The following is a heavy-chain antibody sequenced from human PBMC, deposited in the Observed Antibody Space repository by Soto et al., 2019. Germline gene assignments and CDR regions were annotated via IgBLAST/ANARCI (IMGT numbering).Heavy chain of an antibody. CDR2: IKQDGSEK. V-gene: IGHV3-7*01. CDR3: ETSRTFDY. D-gene: IGHD6-13*01. J-gene: IGHJ4*02. Sequence: WEALRLSCVVSVFTFSFYWMNWVRQAPGKGLEWVANIKQDGSEKYYVDSAKGRFTISRDNAKNSLYLQMNSLSAEDTAIYYCETSRTFDYWGQGTLVTVSS. CDR1: VFTFSFYW.